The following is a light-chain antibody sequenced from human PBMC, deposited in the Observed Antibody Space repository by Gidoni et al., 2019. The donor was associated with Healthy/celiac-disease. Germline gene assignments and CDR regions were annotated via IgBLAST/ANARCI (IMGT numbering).Light chain of an antibody. CDR1: QSVSSY. V-gene: IGKV3-11*01. CDR3: QQRSNWPPA. CDR2: DAS. Sequence: EIVLTQSPATLSLSPGESAPLSCRASQSVSSYLAWYQQKPGQAPRLLIYDASNRATGIPARFSGSGSGTDFTITISSLEPEDFAVYYCQQRSNWPPAFGGGTKVEIK. J-gene: IGKJ4*01.